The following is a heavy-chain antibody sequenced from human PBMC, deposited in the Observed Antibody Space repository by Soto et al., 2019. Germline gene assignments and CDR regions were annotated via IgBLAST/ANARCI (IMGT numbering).Heavy chain of an antibody. Sequence: PSATLSLTCPVSGSSITSTSSQWALIRQPPGKGLEWIGIFYYSGSTYYNPSLRSRVTISVDASKNQFSVKVSSVTATDTAVYYCARSVGDYYYGMDVWGQGTTVT. V-gene: IGHV4-39*01. J-gene: IGHJ6*02. CDR2: FYYSGST. D-gene: IGHD1-26*01. CDR1: GSSITSTSSQ. CDR3: ARSVGDYYYGMDV.